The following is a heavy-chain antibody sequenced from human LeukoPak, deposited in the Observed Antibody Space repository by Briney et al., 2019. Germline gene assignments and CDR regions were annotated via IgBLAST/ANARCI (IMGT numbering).Heavy chain of an antibody. CDR1: GYTFTTYD. V-gene: IGHV1-8*01. Sequence: GASVKVSCKASGYTFTTYDINWVRHAAGQGLEWMGWMNPNSGNTGNAQKFQGRVTMTRNTSISTAYMELTSLTSEDTAVYFCARIAAPGNRRLNFWGQGTLVTVSS. CDR2: MNPNSGNT. CDR3: ARIAAPGNRRLNF. J-gene: IGHJ4*02. D-gene: IGHD6-13*01.